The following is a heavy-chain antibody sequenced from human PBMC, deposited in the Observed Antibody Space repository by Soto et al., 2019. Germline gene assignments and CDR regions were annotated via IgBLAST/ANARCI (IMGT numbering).Heavy chain of an antibody. J-gene: IGHJ4*02. V-gene: IGHV3-53*01. CDR1: GFTVSSNY. Sequence: PGGSLRLSCAASGFTVSSNYMSWVRQAPGKGLEWVSVIYSGGSTYYADSVKGRFTISRDNSKNTLYLQMNSLRAEDTAVYYCARGLSSRTTAFDYWGQGTLVTVSS. D-gene: IGHD6-13*01. CDR3: ARGLSSRTTAFDY. CDR2: IYSGGST.